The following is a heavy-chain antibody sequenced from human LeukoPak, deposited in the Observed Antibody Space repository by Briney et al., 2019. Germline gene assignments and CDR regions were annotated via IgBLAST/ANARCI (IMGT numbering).Heavy chain of an antibody. CDR3: ARESLTWLQSRTSWFDP. Sequence: SETLSLTCAVYGGSFSGYYWSWIRQPPGKGLEWIGEINHSGSTNYNPSLKSRVTMSVDTSKNQFSPKLSSVTAADTAVYYCARESLTWLQSRTSWFDPWGQGTLVTVSS. D-gene: IGHD5-24*01. V-gene: IGHV4-34*01. J-gene: IGHJ5*02. CDR1: GGSFSGYY. CDR2: INHSGST.